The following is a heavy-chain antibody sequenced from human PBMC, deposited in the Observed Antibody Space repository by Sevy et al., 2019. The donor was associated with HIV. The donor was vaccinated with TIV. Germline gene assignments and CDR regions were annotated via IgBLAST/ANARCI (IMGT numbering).Heavy chain of an antibody. CDR1: GYTFTSYG. D-gene: IGHD3-10*01. V-gene: IGHV1-18*01. Sequence: ASVKVSCKASGYTFTSYGISWVRQAPAQGLEGMGWIGGYNGNTNYAQKLQGRVTMTTDTSTSTAYMELRSLRLGATAVYYCARLNYSGSGSPYYFDYWGQGTLVTVSS. CDR3: ARLNYSGSGSPYYFDY. CDR2: IGGYNGNT. J-gene: IGHJ4*02.